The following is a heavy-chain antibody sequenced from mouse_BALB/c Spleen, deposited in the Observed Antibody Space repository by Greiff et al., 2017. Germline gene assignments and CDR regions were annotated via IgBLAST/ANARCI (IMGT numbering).Heavy chain of an antibody. Sequence: QVQLQQSGAELVRPGTSVKISCKASGYTFTNYWLGWVKQRPGHGLEWIGDIYPGGGYTNYNEKFKGKATLTADTSSSTAYMQLSSLTSEDSAVYFCANNYGSSSFAYWGQGTLVTVSA. J-gene: IGHJ3*01. CDR1: GYTFTNYW. V-gene: IGHV1-63*02. CDR2: IYPGGGYT. CDR3: ANNYGSSSFAY. D-gene: IGHD1-1*01.